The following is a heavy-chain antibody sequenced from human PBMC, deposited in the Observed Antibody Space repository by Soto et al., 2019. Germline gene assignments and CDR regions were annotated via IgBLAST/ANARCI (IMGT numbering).Heavy chain of an antibody. CDR3: ARQEQQSYGMDV. D-gene: IGHD6-13*01. V-gene: IGHV4-39*01. CDR2: IYYSGST. CDR1: GGSISSSSYY. J-gene: IGHJ6*02. Sequence: SETLSLTCTVSGGSISSSSYYWGWIRQPPGKGLEWIGSIYYSGSTYYNPALKSRVTISVDTSKNQFSLKLSSVTAADTAVYYCARQEQQSYGMDVWGQGTTVTVSS.